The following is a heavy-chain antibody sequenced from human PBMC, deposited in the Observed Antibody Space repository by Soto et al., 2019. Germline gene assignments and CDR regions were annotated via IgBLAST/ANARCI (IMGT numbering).Heavy chain of an antibody. J-gene: IGHJ6*02. Sequence: DSVKGRFTISRDNSKNTLYLQMNSLRAEDTAVYYCAKALRLAYYYNGMDVWGQGTTVTVSS. D-gene: IGHD5-12*01. V-gene: IGHV3-30*02. CDR3: AKALRLAYYYNGMDV.